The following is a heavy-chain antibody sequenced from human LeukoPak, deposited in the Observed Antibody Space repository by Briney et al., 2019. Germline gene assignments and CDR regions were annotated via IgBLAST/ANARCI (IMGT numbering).Heavy chain of an antibody. CDR2: ISANNGNA. Sequence: GASVKVSCKASGYMFSSYGISWVRQAPGQGLEWMGWISANNGNANYAQKLQGRVTMTRNTSISTAYMELSSLRSEDTAVYYCASLSGKYSGYVYYFDYWGQGTLVTVSS. V-gene: IGHV1-18*01. J-gene: IGHJ4*02. CDR3: ASLSGKYSGYVYYFDY. CDR1: GYMFSSYG. D-gene: IGHD5-12*01.